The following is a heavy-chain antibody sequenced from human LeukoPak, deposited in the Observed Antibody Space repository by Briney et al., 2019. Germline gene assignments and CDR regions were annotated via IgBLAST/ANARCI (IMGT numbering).Heavy chain of an antibody. J-gene: IGHJ6*03. CDR3: ARVLRYCSGGNCYSGGLGYMDV. CDR2: ISRSGSTK. Sequence: GGSLRLSCAASGFTFSDYNMRWIRQAPGRGREWVSSISRSGSTKYYADSLKGRFTIARDNAKNPLFLQMNNLRAEDTAVYYCARVLRYCSGGNCYSGGLGYMDVWGKGTTVTISS. V-gene: IGHV3-11*01. D-gene: IGHD2-15*01. CDR1: GFTFSDYN.